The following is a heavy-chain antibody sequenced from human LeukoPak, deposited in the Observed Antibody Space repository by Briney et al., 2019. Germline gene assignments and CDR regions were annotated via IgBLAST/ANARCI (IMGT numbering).Heavy chain of an antibody. D-gene: IGHD4-23*01. Sequence: SETLSLTCTVSGGSISSHYWSWIRQPPGKGLEWIGYIYYSGSTNYNPSLKSRVTISVDTSKNQFSLKLSSVTAADTAVYYCAREGPGAYGGNGLYYFDYWGQGTLVTVSS. J-gene: IGHJ4*02. V-gene: IGHV4-59*11. CDR2: IYYSGST. CDR3: AREGPGAYGGNGLYYFDY. CDR1: GGSISSHY.